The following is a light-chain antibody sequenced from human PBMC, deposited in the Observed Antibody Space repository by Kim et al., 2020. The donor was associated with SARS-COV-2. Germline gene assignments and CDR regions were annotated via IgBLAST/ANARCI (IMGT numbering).Light chain of an antibody. Sequence: AAVGDIVTITCRASQTVDIHLSWYQQKPGKAPSLLLYKTSTLQNGVPSRFSGSGSGRDYILTIRDLQPDDFATYFCQQSFSTPQTFGQGTKVDIK. J-gene: IGKJ1*01. CDR1: QTVDIH. V-gene: IGKV1-39*01. CDR2: KTS. CDR3: QQSFSTPQT.